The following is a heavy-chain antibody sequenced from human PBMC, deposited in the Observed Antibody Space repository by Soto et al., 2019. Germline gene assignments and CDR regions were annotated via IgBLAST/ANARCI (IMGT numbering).Heavy chain of an antibody. J-gene: IGHJ6*02. Sequence: LRLSCAASGFPVSNNFMTWVRQAPGKGLEWVSVIYSGGSTYYADSVKGRFTISRDNSENTLHLQMDSLRAEDTAVYYCAREYTAWPLAYGLDVWGQGTTVTVSS. V-gene: IGHV3-53*01. CDR2: IYSGGST. CDR3: AREYTAWPLAYGLDV. D-gene: IGHD2-2*02. CDR1: GFPVSNNF.